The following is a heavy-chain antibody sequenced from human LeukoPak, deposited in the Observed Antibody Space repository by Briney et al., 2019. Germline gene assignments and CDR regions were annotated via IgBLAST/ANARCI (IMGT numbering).Heavy chain of an antibody. CDR3: ARSITMIVGEFDL. CDR2: IYYSGST. D-gene: IGHD3-22*01. CDR1: GGSIRIYY. V-gene: IGHV4-59*01. Sequence: SETLSLTCTVSGGSIRIYYGSCIRQPPGKGLEWMRYIYYSGSTNYTPCLKSRVTISVDTSKNQFSLKLSSVTAADTAVYYCARSITMIVGEFDLWGRGTLVTVSS. J-gene: IGHJ2*01.